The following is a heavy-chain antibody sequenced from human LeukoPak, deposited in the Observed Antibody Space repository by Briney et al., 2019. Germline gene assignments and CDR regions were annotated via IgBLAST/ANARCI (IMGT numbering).Heavy chain of an antibody. D-gene: IGHD4-17*01. CDR1: GFTFSDYA. Sequence: GGSLRLSCAASGFTFSDYAMHWVRQGPGKGLDWVAVISYHGSDQSYPDSVKGRFTISRDNAKNTLYLQMNSLSVEDTAVYYCAKDLGMTTGGTYGMDVWGKGTTVTVSS. V-gene: IGHV3-30*18. CDR2: ISYHGSDQ. J-gene: IGHJ6*04. CDR3: AKDLGMTTGGTYGMDV.